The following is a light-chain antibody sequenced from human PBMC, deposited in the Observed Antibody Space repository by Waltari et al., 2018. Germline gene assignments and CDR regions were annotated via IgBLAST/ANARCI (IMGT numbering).Light chain of an antibody. J-gene: IGKJ1*01. CDR3: QQGDTSPPT. V-gene: IGKV1-12*01. Sequence: EIHMTQSSSSVSASLGDRGSMSCRASQDISTSLAWYQQKSGKAPSLLIYHSSTLQSGVPSRFSGTGTGTDFTLTINNLHPEDFATYFCQQGDTSPPTFGPGTKVELK. CDR1: QDISTS. CDR2: HSS.